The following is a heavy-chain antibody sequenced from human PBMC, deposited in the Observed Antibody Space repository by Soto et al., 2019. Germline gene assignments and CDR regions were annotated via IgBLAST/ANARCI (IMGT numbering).Heavy chain of an antibody. J-gene: IGHJ4*02. D-gene: IGHD3-22*01. CDR3: ALRSMAVVPEY. Sequence: QVQLQESGPGLVKPSETLSLTCAVSGDSISSYYCMWIRQPPGKGLESIGYLYYGRSANYNPSLKSQVTLSVETSTNQCSLTLSSMTAADTAVYYCALRSMAVVPEYWGQGTLVTVSS. V-gene: IGHV4-59*01. CDR2: LYYGRSA. CDR1: GDSISSYY.